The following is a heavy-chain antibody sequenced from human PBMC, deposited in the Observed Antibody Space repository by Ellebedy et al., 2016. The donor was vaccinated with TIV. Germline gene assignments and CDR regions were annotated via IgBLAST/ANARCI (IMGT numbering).Heavy chain of an antibody. D-gene: IGHD6-19*01. CDR2: IKQDGSEK. J-gene: IGHJ4*02. CDR1: GFTFSNYW. V-gene: IGHV3-7*01. Sequence: GGSLRLSCAASGFTFSNYWMSWVRQAPGKGLEWVANIKQDGSEKYYVDSVKGRFSISRDNTKNSLYLQMNSLTDKDTAVYYCARDQWLGRAYYFDSWGQGTLVTVSS. CDR3: ARDQWLGRAYYFDS.